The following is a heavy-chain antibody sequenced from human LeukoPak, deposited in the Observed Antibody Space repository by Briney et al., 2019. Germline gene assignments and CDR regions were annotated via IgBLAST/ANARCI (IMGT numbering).Heavy chain of an antibody. V-gene: IGHV1-69*05. CDR2: IIPISGTA. J-gene: IGHJ3*02. D-gene: IGHD3-22*01. CDR1: GGTFSSYA. Sequence: GASVKVSCKASGGTFSSYAISWVRQAPGQGLEWMGGIIPISGTANYAQKFQGRVTITTDESTSTAYMELSSLRSEDTAVYYCARRSDSSGYYLSDAFDIWGQGTMVTVSS. CDR3: ARRSDSSGYYLSDAFDI.